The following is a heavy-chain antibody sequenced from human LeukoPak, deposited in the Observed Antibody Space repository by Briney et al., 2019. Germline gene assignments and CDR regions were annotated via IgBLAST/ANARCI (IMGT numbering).Heavy chain of an antibody. CDR2: ISWNSGSI. V-gene: IGHV3-9*01. CDR1: GFTFDDYA. Sequence: GGSLRLSCAASGFTFDDYAMHWVRQAPGKGLEWVSGISWNSGSIVYADSVKGRFTISRDNAENSLYLQMNSLRAEDTALYYCAKVVGAPGDGWFDRWGQGTLVTVSS. CDR3: AKVVGAPGDGWFDR. D-gene: IGHD1-26*01. J-gene: IGHJ5*02.